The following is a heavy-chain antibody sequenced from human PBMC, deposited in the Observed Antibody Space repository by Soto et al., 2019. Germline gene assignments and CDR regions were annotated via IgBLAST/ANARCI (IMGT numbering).Heavy chain of an antibody. V-gene: IGHV1-3*01. Sequence: ASVKVSCKASGYTFTSYAMHWVRQAPGQRLEWMGWINAGNGNTKYSQEFQGRVTITRDTSASTAYMELSSLRSEDTAVYYCAITLGYCKWCGFQHWGQGTLVTVSS. CDR1: GYTFTSYA. D-gene: IGHD2-15*01. J-gene: IGHJ1*01. CDR3: AITLGYCKWCGFQH. CDR2: INAGNGNT.